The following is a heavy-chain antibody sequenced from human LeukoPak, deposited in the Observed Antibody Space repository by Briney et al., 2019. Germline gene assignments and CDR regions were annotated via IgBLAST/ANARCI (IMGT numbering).Heavy chain of an antibody. V-gene: IGHV3-9*01. J-gene: IGHJ4*02. CDR3: AKDYDSSGYYDGYFDY. CDR2: ISWNSGSI. D-gene: IGHD3-22*01. CDR1: GFTFNDYA. Sequence: GGSLRLSCAASGFTFNDYAMHWVRQVPGKGLEWVSGISWNSGSIGYADSVKGRFTISRDNAKNSLYLQMNSLRAEDTALYYCAKDYDSSGYYDGYFDYWGQGTLVTVSS.